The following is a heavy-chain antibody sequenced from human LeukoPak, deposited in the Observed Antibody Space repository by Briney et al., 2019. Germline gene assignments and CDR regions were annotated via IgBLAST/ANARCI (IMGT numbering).Heavy chain of an antibody. V-gene: IGHV3-23*01. CDR2: ISGSGGNT. J-gene: IGHJ4*02. CDR3: AKDSFVATTSYLDS. Sequence: GGSLRLSCAASGFIFPNYVMSWVRQAPGKGLEWVSAISGSGGNTYYADSVKGRFTISRDNSKSSLYLHLNSLTPEDTAFYYCAKDSFVATTSYLDSWGQGTLVTVSS. D-gene: IGHD1-26*01. CDR1: GFIFPNYV.